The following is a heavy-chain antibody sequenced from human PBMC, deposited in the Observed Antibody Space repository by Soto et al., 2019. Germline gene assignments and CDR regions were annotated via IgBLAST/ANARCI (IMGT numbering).Heavy chain of an antibody. V-gene: IGHV3-21*01. J-gene: IGHJ6*02. CDR2: ISSSSYI. CDR1: GFTFSSYS. Sequence: PGGSLRLSCAASGFTFSSYSMNWVRQAPGKGLEWVSSISSSSYIYYADSVKGRFTISRDNAKNSLYLQMNSLRAEDTAVYYCARDFPWIQHYYYYGMDVWGQGTTVTVSS. D-gene: IGHD5-18*01. CDR3: ARDFPWIQHYYYYGMDV.